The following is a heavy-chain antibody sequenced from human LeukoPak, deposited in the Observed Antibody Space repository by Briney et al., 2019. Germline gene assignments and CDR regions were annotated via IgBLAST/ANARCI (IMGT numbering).Heavy chain of an antibody. J-gene: IGHJ4*02. CDR3: AMPYDYGGNSDY. V-gene: IGHV3-21*01. CDR2: ISSSGTYI. CDR1: GFTFSSYA. D-gene: IGHD4-23*01. Sequence: PGGSLRLSCAASGFTFSSYAMSRVRQAPGKGLEWVSSISSSGTYIYYADSVKGRFTMSRDNPKNSLYLQMNSLRAEDTAVYYCAMPYDYGGNSDYWGQGTLVTVSS.